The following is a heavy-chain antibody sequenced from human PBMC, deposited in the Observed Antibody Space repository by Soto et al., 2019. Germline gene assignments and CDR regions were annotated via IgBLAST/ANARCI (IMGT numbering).Heavy chain of an antibody. Sequence: SETLSLTCAVSGGSISSGGYSWSWIRQPPGKGLEWIGYIYHSGSTYYNPSLKSRVTISVDGSKNQFSLKLSSVTAADTAVYYCARTSYDYVWGSYRPPYYFDYWGQGTLVTVSS. V-gene: IGHV4-30-2*01. CDR2: IYHSGST. CDR1: GGSISSGGYS. J-gene: IGHJ4*02. D-gene: IGHD3-16*02. CDR3: ARTSYDYVWGSYRPPYYFDY.